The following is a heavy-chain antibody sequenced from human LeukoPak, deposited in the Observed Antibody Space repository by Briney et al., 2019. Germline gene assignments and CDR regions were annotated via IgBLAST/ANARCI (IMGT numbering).Heavy chain of an antibody. CDR2: INTNTGNP. J-gene: IGHJ6*02. CDR3: ARETSGWPGYYGMDV. Sequence: ASVKVSCKASGCTFTSYAINWVRQAPGQGLEWMGWINTNTGNPTYAQGFTGRFVFSLDTSVSTAYLQISSLKAEDTAVYYCARETSGWPGYYGMDVWGQGTTVTVSS. V-gene: IGHV7-4-1*02. CDR1: GCTFTSYA. D-gene: IGHD6-19*01.